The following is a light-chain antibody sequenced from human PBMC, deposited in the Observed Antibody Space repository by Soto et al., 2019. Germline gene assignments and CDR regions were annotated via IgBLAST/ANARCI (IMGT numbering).Light chain of an antibody. Sequence: EIVMTQSPATLSVSPGERATLSCRASQSVGSDLAWYQQKPGQAPRLVIYDIFTSATGVPTRFSGSGSGTNVTFSRSSLQSEDFELYNCQQYNRWPRTFCAGTKLEIK. CDR3: QQYNRWPRT. CDR2: DIF. CDR1: QSVGSD. J-gene: IGKJ4*02. V-gene: IGKV3D-15*01.